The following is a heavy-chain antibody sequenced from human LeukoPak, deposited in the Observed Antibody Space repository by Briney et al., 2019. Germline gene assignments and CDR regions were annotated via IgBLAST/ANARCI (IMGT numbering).Heavy chain of an antibody. D-gene: IGHD3-22*01. Sequence: PGGSLRLSCAASGFTFSYFSMHWVRQAPGKGLEGISYISSSSSTIYYADSVKGRFTTSRDNAKNSLYLQMNSLRDEDTAVYYCARDYDTSGFTFDYWGQGTLVTVSS. CDR2: ISSSSSTI. V-gene: IGHV3-48*02. CDR1: GFTFSYFS. J-gene: IGHJ4*02. CDR3: ARDYDTSGFTFDY.